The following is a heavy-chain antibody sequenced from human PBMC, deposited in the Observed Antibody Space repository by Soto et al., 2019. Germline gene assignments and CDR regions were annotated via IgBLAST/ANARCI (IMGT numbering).Heavy chain of an antibody. J-gene: IGHJ4*02. V-gene: IGHV3-30*18. CDR2: ISYDANNK. D-gene: IGHD3-22*01. Sequence: GGSLRLSCAASGFTFSSYGMHWVRQAPGKGLEWVAVISYDANNKYYGDSVKGRFTVSRDNSKNTLDLQMNSLRAEDTAVYYCAKDPRSSRSGYYSYYFDYWGQGTLVTVSS. CDR1: GFTFSSYG. CDR3: AKDPRSSRSGYYSYYFDY.